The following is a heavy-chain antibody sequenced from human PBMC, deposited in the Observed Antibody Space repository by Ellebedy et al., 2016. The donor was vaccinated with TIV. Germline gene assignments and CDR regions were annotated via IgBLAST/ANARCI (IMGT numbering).Heavy chain of an antibody. CDR1: GGSFSGYY. CDR3: ARGGFHSDY. Sequence: SETLSLTCAVYGGSFSGYYWSWIRQPPGKGLEWIGEINHSGSTNYNPSLKSRVTISVDTSKNQFSLKLSSVAAADTAVYHCARGGFHSDYWGQGTLVTVSS. J-gene: IGHJ4*02. V-gene: IGHV4-34*01. D-gene: IGHD3-10*01. CDR2: INHSGST.